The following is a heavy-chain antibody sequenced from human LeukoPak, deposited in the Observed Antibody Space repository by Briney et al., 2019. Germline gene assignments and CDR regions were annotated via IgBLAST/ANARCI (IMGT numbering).Heavy chain of an antibody. Sequence: GGSLRLSCAASGFSFDDYGMSWVRQAPGKGLEWVSGINWNGGSTGYADSVKGRFTISRDNSKNTLYLQMNSLRAEDTAVYYCAKEGTMVRGVMYYYYMDVWGKGTTVTISS. D-gene: IGHD3-10*01. CDR3: AKEGTMVRGVMYYYYMDV. CDR2: INWNGGST. V-gene: IGHV3-20*04. J-gene: IGHJ6*03. CDR1: GFSFDDYG.